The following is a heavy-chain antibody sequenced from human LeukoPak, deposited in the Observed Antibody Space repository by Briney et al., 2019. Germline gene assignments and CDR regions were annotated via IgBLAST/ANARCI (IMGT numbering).Heavy chain of an antibody. V-gene: IGHV4-4*07. Sequence: KPSETLSLTCTVSGGSISSYYCSWIRRPAGKGLEWIGRINTSGFTDYNPSLKSRVTMSVDKSKNQFSLKLRSVTAADTAVYYCASYRGGSGYFDSWGQGTLVTVSS. D-gene: IGHD6-25*01. CDR1: GGSISSYY. CDR3: ASYRGGSGYFDS. CDR2: INTSGFT. J-gene: IGHJ4*02.